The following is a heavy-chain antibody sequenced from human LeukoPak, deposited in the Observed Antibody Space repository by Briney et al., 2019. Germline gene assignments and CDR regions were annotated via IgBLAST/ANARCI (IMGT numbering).Heavy chain of an antibody. Sequence: GRSLRLSCAASGFTFSSYAMHWVRQAPGKGLEWVAVISYDGSNKYYADSVKGRFTISRDNSKNTLFLQMNTLRADDTAVYYCAKTLSSSGSYNHPDFDYWGQGTLVTVSS. CDR3: AKTLSSSGSYNHPDFDY. V-gene: IGHV3-30*07. CDR1: GFTFSSYA. CDR2: ISYDGSNK. J-gene: IGHJ4*02. D-gene: IGHD3-10*01.